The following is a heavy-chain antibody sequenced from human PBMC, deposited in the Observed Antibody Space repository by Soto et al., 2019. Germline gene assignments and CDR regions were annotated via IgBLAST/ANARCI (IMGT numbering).Heavy chain of an antibody. Sequence: PGGSLRLSCAASGFTFSSYAMSWVRQAPGKGLEWVSAISGSGGSTYYADSMKGRFTISRDNSKNTLYLQMNSLRAEDTAVYYCAKERTTIKAVAGRRGVSYFDYWGQGTLVTVSS. V-gene: IGHV3-23*01. CDR2: ISGSGGST. J-gene: IGHJ4*02. CDR3: AKERTTIKAVAGRRGVSYFDY. D-gene: IGHD6-19*01. CDR1: GFTFSSYA.